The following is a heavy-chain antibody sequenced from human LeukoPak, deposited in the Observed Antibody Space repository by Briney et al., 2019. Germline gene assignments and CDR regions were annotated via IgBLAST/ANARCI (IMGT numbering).Heavy chain of an antibody. CDR3: ARVEFDYDSSGYYDY. V-gene: IGHV1-2*02. D-gene: IGHD3-22*01. Sequence: ASVKVSCKASGYTFTGYYMHGVRQAPGQGLEWMGWINPNSGGTNYAQKFQGRVTMTRDTSISTAYMELSRLRSDDTAVYYCARVEFDYDSSGYYDYWGQGTLVTVSS. CDR2: INPNSGGT. J-gene: IGHJ4*02. CDR1: GYTFTGYY.